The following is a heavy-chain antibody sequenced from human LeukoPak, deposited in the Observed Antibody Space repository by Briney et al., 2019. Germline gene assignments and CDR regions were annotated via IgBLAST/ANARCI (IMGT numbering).Heavy chain of an antibody. J-gene: IGHJ4*02. Sequence: SETLSLTCTVSGGSISSSDYYWGWIRQPPGKGLEWIGSIYYSGSTYYNPSLKSRVTISVDTSKNQFSLKLSSVTAADTAVYYCASLYDILTSSYDYWGQGTLVTVSS. D-gene: IGHD3-9*01. V-gene: IGHV4-39*01. CDR1: GGSISSSDYY. CDR3: ASLYDILTSSYDY. CDR2: IYYSGST.